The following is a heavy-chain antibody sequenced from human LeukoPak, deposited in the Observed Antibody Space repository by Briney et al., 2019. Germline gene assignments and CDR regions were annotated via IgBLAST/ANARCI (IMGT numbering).Heavy chain of an antibody. V-gene: IGHV1-24*01. Sequence: ASVKVSCKVSGYTLTELSMHWVRQAPGKGLEWMGGFDPEDGETIYAQKFQGRVTMTGDTSTDTAYMELSSLRSEDTAVYYCATGDIVVVVAAQYAFDIWGQGTMVTVSS. CDR1: GYTLTELS. CDR2: FDPEDGET. J-gene: IGHJ3*02. CDR3: ATGDIVVVVAAQYAFDI. D-gene: IGHD2-15*01.